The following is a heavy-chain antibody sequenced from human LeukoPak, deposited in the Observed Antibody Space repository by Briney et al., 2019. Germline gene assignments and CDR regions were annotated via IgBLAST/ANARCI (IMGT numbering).Heavy chain of an antibody. V-gene: IGHV7-4-1*02. J-gene: IGHJ6*03. D-gene: IGHD3-9*01. CDR3: ARLYYDILTGSPGDYYYYMDV. CDR2: INTNTGNP. CDR1: GYTFAGYY. Sequence: GASVKVSCKASGYTFAGYYMHWVRQAPGQGLEWMGWINTNTGNPTYAQGFTGRFVFSLDTSVSTAYLQISSLKAEDTAVYYCARLYYDILTGSPGDYYYYMDVWGKGTTVTVSS.